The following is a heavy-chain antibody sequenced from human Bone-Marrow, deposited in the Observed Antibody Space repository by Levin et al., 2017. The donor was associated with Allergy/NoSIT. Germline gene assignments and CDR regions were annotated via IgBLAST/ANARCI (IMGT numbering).Heavy chain of an antibody. CDR1: GFALFSTSG. CDR2: TSYDGGDK. V-gene: IGHV3-30*18. D-gene: IGHD1-26*01. CDR3: ANEGGGSGSYLGGTLDY. J-gene: IGHJ4*02. Sequence: QTGGSLRLSCEASGFALFSTSGMHWVRQAPGKGLEWVAVTSYDGGDKYYTDSVRGRFTISRDNSKNMLYLQMNSLRPEDTAVYHCANEGGGSGSYLGGTLDYWGQGTLVTVSS.